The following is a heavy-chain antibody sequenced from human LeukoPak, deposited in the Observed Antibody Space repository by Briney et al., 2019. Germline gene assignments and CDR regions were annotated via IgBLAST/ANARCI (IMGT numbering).Heavy chain of an antibody. D-gene: IGHD1-7*01. Sequence: SVKVSCKASGGTFSSYAISWVRQAPGQGLEWMGGIIPIFGTANYAQKFQGRVTMTEDTSTDTAYMELSSLRAEDTAVYYCAREGGRPTGITGTTNYYYYYMDVWGKGTTVTVSS. V-gene: IGHV1-69*06. CDR1: GGTFSSYA. CDR3: AREGGRPTGITGTTNYYYYYMDV. J-gene: IGHJ6*03. CDR2: IIPIFGTA.